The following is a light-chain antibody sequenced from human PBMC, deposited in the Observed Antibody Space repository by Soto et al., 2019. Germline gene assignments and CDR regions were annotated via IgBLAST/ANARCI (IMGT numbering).Light chain of an antibody. CDR3: SSYTTTTRL. CDR1: SSDIGSNNY. J-gene: IGLJ3*02. V-gene: IGLV2-14*01. Sequence: QSVLTQPASVSRTPGQSITISCTSTSSDIGSNNYVSWFQQRPGKAPTLIIYEVSNRPSGVSTHFSGSKSGNTASLTISGLLPEDEAEYYCSSYTTTTRLFGGGTKLTVL. CDR2: EVS.